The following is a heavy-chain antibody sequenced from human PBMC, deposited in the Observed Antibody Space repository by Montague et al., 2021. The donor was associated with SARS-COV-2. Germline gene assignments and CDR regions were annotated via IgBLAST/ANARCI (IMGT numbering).Heavy chain of an antibody. CDR2: IYYSGST. CDR1: GGSISSYY. Sequence: SETLSLTCTVSGGSISSYYWSWIRQPPGKGLEWIGYIYYSGSTNYNPSLKSRVTISVDTSKNQFSLKLSSVTAADTAVYYCARGRYSSSWYGAKNWFDPWGQGTLVTVSS. J-gene: IGHJ5*02. V-gene: IGHV4-59*12. D-gene: IGHD6-13*01. CDR3: ARGRYSSSWYGAKNWFDP.